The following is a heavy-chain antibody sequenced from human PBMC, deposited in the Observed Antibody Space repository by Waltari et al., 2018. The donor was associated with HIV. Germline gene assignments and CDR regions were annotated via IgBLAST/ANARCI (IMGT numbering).Heavy chain of an antibody. J-gene: IGHJ6*02. Sequence: QVQLQQWGAGLLKPSETLSLTCAVYGGSFSGYYWSWIRQPPGKGLEWIGEINHSGSTNYNPSLKSRVTISVDTSKNQFSLKLSSVTAADTAVYYCARGGRDSTSLEGYYYYYGMDVWGQGTTVTVSS. D-gene: IGHD6-6*01. CDR3: ARGGRDSTSLEGYYYYYGMDV. CDR2: INHSGST. V-gene: IGHV4-34*01. CDR1: GGSFSGYY.